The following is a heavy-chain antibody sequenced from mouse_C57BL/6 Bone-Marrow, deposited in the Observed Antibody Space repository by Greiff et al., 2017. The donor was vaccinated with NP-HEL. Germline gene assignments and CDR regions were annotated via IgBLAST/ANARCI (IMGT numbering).Heavy chain of an antibody. Sequence: EVKLVESGGGLVQPEGSLKLSCAASGFTFSDYGMAWVRQAPRKGPEWVAFISNLAYSIYYADTVTGRFTISSENAKNTLYLEMSSLRSEDTAMYYCARQRTGPYAMDYWGQGTSVTVSS. V-gene: IGHV5-15*04. CDR2: ISNLAYSI. J-gene: IGHJ4*01. CDR1: GFTFSDYG. CDR3: ARQRTGPYAMDY. D-gene: IGHD4-1*01.